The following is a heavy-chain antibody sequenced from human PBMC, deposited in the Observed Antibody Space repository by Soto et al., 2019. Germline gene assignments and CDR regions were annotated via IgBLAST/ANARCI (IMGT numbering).Heavy chain of an antibody. Sequence: QITLKESGPPLVKPTQTLTLTCTFSGFSLSTTAEGVGWIRQPPGKALEWLALIYWDDDEPYSPSLKSRLTITKDTAKNRVVLTMTTVDPVDTATYYCAHGSCSSADCYPNPYLDYWGQGILVTVSS. J-gene: IGHJ4*02. CDR1: GFSLSTTAEG. CDR2: IYWDDDE. V-gene: IGHV2-5*02. D-gene: IGHD2-2*01. CDR3: AHGSCSSADCYPNPYLDY.